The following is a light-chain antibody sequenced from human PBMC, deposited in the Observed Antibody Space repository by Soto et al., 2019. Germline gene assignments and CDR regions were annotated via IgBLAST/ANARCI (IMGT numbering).Light chain of an antibody. J-gene: IGKJ5*01. Sequence: DIQITQSPSCLSASLVCRVTIICRASQGIANYLNWYQQKPGKAPKLLIYGASSLQSGVPSKFSGSGSGTDFTLTISSLEPEDFAVYYCQQRSNCPFGQGTRLEIK. CDR2: GAS. CDR3: QQRSNCP. V-gene: IGKV1-39*01. CDR1: QGIANY.